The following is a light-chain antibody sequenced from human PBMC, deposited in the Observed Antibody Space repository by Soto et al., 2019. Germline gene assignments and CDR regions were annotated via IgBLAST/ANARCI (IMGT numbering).Light chain of an antibody. CDR2: GAS. V-gene: IGKV3-15*01. J-gene: IGKJ1*01. CDR1: QRVRDN. Sequence: EGVMPPSPATVSVSTEERATLSCRARQRVRDNIAWYQQKPGQAPRLLIYGASTRATGIPARFSGSGSGTEFTLTISSLQSEDFAFYYCQQYDNWPPWTFGQGTKV. CDR3: QQYDNWPPWT.